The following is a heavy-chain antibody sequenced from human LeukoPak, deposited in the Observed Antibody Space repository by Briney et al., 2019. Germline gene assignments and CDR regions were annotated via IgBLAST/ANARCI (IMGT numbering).Heavy chain of an antibody. CDR1: GYTLTELS. CDR2: FDPEDGET. D-gene: IGHD3-22*01. V-gene: IGHV1-24*01. Sequence: GASVKVSCKVSGYTLTELSMHWVRQAPGKGLEWMGGFDPEDGETIYAQKFQGRVTMTEDTSTDTAYMELSSLRSEDTAVYYCATIRPRERYYLGFFDYWGQGTLVTVSS. J-gene: IGHJ4*02. CDR3: ATIRPRERYYLGFFDY.